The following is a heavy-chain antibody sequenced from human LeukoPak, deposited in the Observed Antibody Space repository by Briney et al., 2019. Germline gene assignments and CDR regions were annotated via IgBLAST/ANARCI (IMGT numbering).Heavy chain of an antibody. CDR2: IGTAGDT. CDR1: GFTFSSYD. J-gene: IGHJ3*02. D-gene: IGHD3-22*01. V-gene: IGHV3-13*04. CDR3: ARGVIVAWLGFDI. Sequence: GGSLRLSCAASGFTFSSYDMHWVRQATGKGLEWVSAIGTAGDTYYPGSVKGRFTISRENAKNSLYLQMNSLRAGDTAVYYCARGVIVAWLGFDIWAEGTRVTVSS.